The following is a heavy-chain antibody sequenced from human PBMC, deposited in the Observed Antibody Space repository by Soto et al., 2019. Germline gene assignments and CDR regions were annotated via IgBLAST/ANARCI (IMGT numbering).Heavy chain of an antibody. CDR1: GYSFTSYW. CDR3: ARHGPDSSGRYEGPPNNGMDV. D-gene: IGHD6-19*01. Sequence: GESLKISCKGSGYSFTSYWIGWVRQMPGKGLEWMGIIYPGDSDTRYSPSFQGQVTISADKSISTAYLQWSSLKASDTAMYYCARHGPDSSGRYEGPPNNGMDVWGQGTTVTVSS. J-gene: IGHJ6*02. V-gene: IGHV5-51*01. CDR2: IYPGDSDT.